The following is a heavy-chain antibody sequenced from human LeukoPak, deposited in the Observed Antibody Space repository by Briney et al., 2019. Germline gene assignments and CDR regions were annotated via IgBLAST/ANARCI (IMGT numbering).Heavy chain of an antibody. CDR1: GGPFSGYY. CDR2: INHSGST. CDR3: ASGGAITMVRGVITYFDY. D-gene: IGHD3-10*01. Sequence: SETLSLTCAVYGGPFSGYYWSWIRQPPGKGLEWIGEINHSGSTNYNPSLKSRVTISVDMSKNQFSLKLSSVTAADTAVYYCASGGAITMVRGVITYFDYWGQGTLVTVSS. J-gene: IGHJ4*02. V-gene: IGHV4-34*01.